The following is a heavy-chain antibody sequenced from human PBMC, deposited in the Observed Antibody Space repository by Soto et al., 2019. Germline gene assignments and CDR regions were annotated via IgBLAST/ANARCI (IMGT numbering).Heavy chain of an antibody. CDR2: ISWNSGNI. D-gene: IGHD1-7*01. CDR3: AKDSKTTWYDAFDI. Sequence: EVQLVESGGGLVQPGRSLRLSCAASGFNFDKYAMHWVRQAPGKGLEWVSGISWNSGNIDYADSVKGRFTISRDNAKNSLYLQMTSLRPDDPALYYCAKDSKTTWYDAFDIWGQGTMVTVSS. V-gene: IGHV3-9*01. CDR1: GFNFDKYA. J-gene: IGHJ3*02.